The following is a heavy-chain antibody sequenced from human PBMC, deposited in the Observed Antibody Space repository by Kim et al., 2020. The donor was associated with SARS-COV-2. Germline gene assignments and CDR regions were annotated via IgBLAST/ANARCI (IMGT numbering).Heavy chain of an antibody. CDR2: T. Sequence: TYHAESVKGRFTISRDNSKSTIYLQMNSLRDEGAAVYYCAKEDFAPKNTFDVWGKGTTVTVAS. J-gene: IGHJ6*04. V-gene: IGHV3-NL1*01. CDR3: AKEDFAPKNTFDV.